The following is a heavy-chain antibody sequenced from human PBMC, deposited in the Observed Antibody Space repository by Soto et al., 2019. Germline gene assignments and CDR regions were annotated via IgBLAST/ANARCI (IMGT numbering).Heavy chain of an antibody. V-gene: IGHV4-59*01. CDR3: VRGRTWFDS. J-gene: IGHJ5*01. CDR2: SSYSGST. CDR1: ISNYY. Sequence: ISNYYCNWIRQPPGKGLEWIGSSSYSGSTNYNPSLKSRVTISVDTSKNQLSLRLSSVTAADTAVYYCVRGRTWFDSWGQGTL.